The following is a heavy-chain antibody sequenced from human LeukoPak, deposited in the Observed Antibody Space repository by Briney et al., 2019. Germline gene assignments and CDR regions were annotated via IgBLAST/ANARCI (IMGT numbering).Heavy chain of an antibody. D-gene: IGHD3-22*01. Sequence: GRSLRLSCAASGFTFSNYGMHWVRQAPGKGLEWVAVIWYDGSNKYYADSVKGRFTISRDNSKNTLYLQMNSLRAEDTAVYYCASLTYYYDSSGPVYWGQGTLVTVSS. V-gene: IGHV3-33*01. CDR1: GFTFSNYG. CDR3: ASLTYYYDSSGPVY. CDR2: IWYDGSNK. J-gene: IGHJ4*02.